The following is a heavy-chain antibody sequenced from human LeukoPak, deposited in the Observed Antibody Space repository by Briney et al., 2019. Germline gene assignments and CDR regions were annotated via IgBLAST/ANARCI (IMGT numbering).Heavy chain of an antibody. CDR3: ARRSTMADSSGFSYEKEDAFDI. D-gene: IGHD3-22*01. J-gene: IGHJ3*02. Sequence: PSETLSLTCTVSGGSISSSSYYWGWIRQPPGKGLEWIGSIYYSGSTYYNPSLKSRVTISVDTSKNQFSLKLSSVTAADTAVYYCARRSTMADSSGFSYEKEDAFDIWGQGTMVTVSS. V-gene: IGHV4-39*01. CDR2: IYYSGST. CDR1: GGSISSSSYY.